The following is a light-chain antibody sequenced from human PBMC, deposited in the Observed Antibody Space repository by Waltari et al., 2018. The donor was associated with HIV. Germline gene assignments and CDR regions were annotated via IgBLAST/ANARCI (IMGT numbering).Light chain of an antibody. CDR2: SGN. J-gene: IGLJ1*01. CDR1: TSNIRSNA. V-gene: IGLV1-44*01. Sequence: QSVLTQPPSMSGTPGQRVTISCSGSTSNIRSNAVNWYQQLPGTAPNLLIYSGNQRPAGVPDRFSGSKSGTSASLAISGLQSDDEAYYYCAAWDDSLIAHVFGPGTKVTVL. CDR3: AAWDDSLIAHV.